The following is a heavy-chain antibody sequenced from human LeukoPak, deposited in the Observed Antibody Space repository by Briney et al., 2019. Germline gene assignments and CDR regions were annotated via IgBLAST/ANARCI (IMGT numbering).Heavy chain of an antibody. CDR2: INPGGGST. CDR3: ARDSCSSTSCYVDY. CDR1: GYTFTSYY. Sequence: ASVKVSCKASGYTFTSYYMPWVRQAPGQRLEWMGIINPGGGSTSYAQKFQGRVTMTKDTSTSTVYVELSSLRSEDTAVYYCARDSCSSTSCYVDYWGQGTLVTVSS. J-gene: IGHJ4*02. V-gene: IGHV1-46*01. D-gene: IGHD2-2*01.